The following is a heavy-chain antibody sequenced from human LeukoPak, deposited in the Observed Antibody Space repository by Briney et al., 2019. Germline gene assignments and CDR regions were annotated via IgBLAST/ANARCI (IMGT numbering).Heavy chain of an antibody. CDR3: ARHRFGKLSVDD. CDR1: GFTFSSYG. CDR2: ICCDGSNK. J-gene: IGHJ4*02. D-gene: IGHD3-10*01. Sequence: PGRSLRLSCASAGFTFSSYGMRWVRQAPGKGLEWVAVICCDGSNKYYTDSVKGRFTISRDNSKNTLYLQMNSLRAEDTAMYYCARHRFGKLSVDDWGEGTLVTVSP. V-gene: IGHV3-33*01.